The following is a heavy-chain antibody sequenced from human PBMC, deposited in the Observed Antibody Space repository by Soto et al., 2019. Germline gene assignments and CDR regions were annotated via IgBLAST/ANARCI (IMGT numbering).Heavy chain of an antibody. CDR1: GFTFSSSE. J-gene: IGHJ4*02. CDR2: ISSSGSTV. V-gene: IGHV3-48*03. D-gene: IGHD3-22*01. CDR3: AREGSYDTMDY. Sequence: EVQLVESGGGLVQPGGSLRLSCVASGFTFSSSEMNWVRLAPGKGLEWVSYISSSGSTVYHADSVEGRLTISRDNAKNSLFLQMNSLSAEDTALYYCAREGSYDTMDYWGLGTLVTVSS.